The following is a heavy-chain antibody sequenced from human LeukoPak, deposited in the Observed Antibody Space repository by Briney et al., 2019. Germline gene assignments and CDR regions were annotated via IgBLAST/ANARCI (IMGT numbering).Heavy chain of an antibody. CDR3: ARSRGYSGLNAFDI. Sequence: SETLSLTCTVSGGSISSGGYYWSWIRQPPGKGLEWIGYIYHSGSTYYNPSLKSRVTISVDRSKSQFSLKLSSATAADTAVCYCARSRGYSGLNAFDIWGQGTMVTVSS. V-gene: IGHV4-30-2*01. J-gene: IGHJ3*02. CDR1: GGSISSGGYY. CDR2: IYHSGST. D-gene: IGHD5-12*01.